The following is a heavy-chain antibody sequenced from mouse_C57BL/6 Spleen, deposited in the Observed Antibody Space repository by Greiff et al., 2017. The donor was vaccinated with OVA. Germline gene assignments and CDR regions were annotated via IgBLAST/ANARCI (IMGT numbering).Heavy chain of an antibody. CDR1: GYSITSGYY. Sequence: EVKLMESGPGLVKPSQSLSLTCSVTGYSITSGYYWNWIRQFPGNKLEWMGYISYDGSNNYNPSLKNRISITRDTSKNQFFLKLNSVTTEDTATYYCARERTYGNYGYFDYWGQGTTLTVSS. D-gene: IGHD2-10*02. CDR3: ARERTYGNYGYFDY. V-gene: IGHV3-6*01. J-gene: IGHJ2*01. CDR2: ISYDGSN.